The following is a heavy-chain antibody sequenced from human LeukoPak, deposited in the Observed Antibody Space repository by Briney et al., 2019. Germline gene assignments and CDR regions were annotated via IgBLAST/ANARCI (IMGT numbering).Heavy chain of an antibody. CDR2: IRGDGGST. V-gene: IGHV3-43*02. D-gene: IGHD2-21*02. CDR1: GFTFDDYD. CDR3: AKDVAVVAAKNFDH. J-gene: IGHJ4*02. Sequence: TGGSLRLSCAASGFTFDDYDMHWVRQAPGKGLEWVSLIRGDGGSTYYADSVKGRFTISRDNSKNSLFLQMNSLRTDDTALYYCAKDVAVVAAKNFDHWGQGTLVTVSS.